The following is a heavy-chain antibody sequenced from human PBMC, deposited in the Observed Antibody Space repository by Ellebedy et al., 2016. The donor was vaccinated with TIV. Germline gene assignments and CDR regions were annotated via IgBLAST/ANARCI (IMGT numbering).Heavy chain of an antibody. Sequence: GGSLRLXXAASGFTFSTYGMHWVRQAPGKGLEWVSVISYDGSNKYYADSVKGRFTISRDNSRNTLYLQINSLRAEDTAVYYCAKALQQWLVDGWFDPWGQGTLVTVSS. V-gene: IGHV3-30*18. D-gene: IGHD6-19*01. CDR3: AKALQQWLVDGWFDP. CDR2: ISYDGSNK. CDR1: GFTFSTYG. J-gene: IGHJ5*02.